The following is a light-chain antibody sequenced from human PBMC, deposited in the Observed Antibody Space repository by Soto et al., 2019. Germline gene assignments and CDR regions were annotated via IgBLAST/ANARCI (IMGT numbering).Light chain of an antibody. CDR3: QTWGTGIRL. J-gene: IGLJ2*01. CDR1: SGHSTYA. CDR2: LNSDGTH. Sequence: QSVLTQSPSASASLGASVKLTCTLSSGHSTYAIAWHQQQPEKGPRYLMRLNSDGTHKKGDGIPDRFSGSSSGAERYLTISSLQSEDEADYYCQTWGTGIRLFGGGTQLTVL. V-gene: IGLV4-69*01.